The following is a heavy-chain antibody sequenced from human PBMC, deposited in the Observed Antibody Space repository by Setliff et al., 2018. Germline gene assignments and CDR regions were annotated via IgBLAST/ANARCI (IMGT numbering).Heavy chain of an antibody. CDR2: VYWDGDQ. D-gene: IGHD6-6*01. J-gene: IGHJ5*02. CDR3: ALRRGNEWHLVRWFDP. V-gene: IGHV2-5*02. CDR1: GFSLNTTGEG. Sequence: SSPTLVNPTQTLTLTCTFSGFSLNTTGEGVGWIRQPPGKALEWLALVYWDGDQRYSPSLNSRLSITKDSSKSQVFLTMTNMDPVDTATYYCALRRGNEWHLVRWFDPWGPGIQVTVSS.